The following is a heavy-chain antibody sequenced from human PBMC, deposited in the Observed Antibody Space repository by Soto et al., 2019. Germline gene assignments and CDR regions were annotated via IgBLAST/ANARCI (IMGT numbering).Heavy chain of an antibody. Sequence: QLQLQESGPGLVKPSETLSLTWTVSGDPISITSYYWGWVRQPPGKGLEWIGSIHYSGSTHYNPSLQSRVTISGDASKKQFSLKLRSVTAADTAVYYCASTKDETLYFDYWGQGTLVTVSS. CDR3: ASTKDETLYFDY. CDR1: GDPISITSYY. J-gene: IGHJ4*02. D-gene: IGHD2-15*01. V-gene: IGHV4-39*01. CDR2: IHYSGST.